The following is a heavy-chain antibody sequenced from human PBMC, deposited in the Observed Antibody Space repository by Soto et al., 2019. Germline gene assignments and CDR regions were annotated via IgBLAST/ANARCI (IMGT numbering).Heavy chain of an antibody. Sequence: PGGSPRLSCAASGFTFSSYSMNWVRQAPGKGLEWVSSISSSSSYIYYADSVKGRFTISRDNAKNSLYLQMNSLRAEDTAVYYCARVRQWLVHGYYYGMDVWGQGTTVTVSS. CDR3: ARVRQWLVHGYYYGMDV. CDR2: ISSSSSYI. D-gene: IGHD6-19*01. J-gene: IGHJ6*02. V-gene: IGHV3-21*01. CDR1: GFTFSSYS.